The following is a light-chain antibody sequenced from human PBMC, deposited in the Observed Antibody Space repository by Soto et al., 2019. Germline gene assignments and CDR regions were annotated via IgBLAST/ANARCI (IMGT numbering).Light chain of an antibody. V-gene: IGKV3-20*01. CDR2: ATS. CDR1: QTVNSDY. J-gene: IGKJ4*01. CDR3: QQYGSSPS. Sequence: EIVLTQSPGTLSLSPGETATLSCRASQTVNSDYLAWFQQRPGQAPRLLIFATSRRATDIPDRFSGSGSGTDFTLTISRLEPEDFAVYYCQQYGSSPSFGGGTKVDIK.